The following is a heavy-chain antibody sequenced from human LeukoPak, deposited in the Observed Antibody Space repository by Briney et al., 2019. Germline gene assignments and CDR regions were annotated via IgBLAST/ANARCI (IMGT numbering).Heavy chain of an antibody. V-gene: IGHV3-23*01. Sequence: PGGSLRLSCAASGFTFSSYAMSWVRQAPGRGLEWVSAISISGDDTYYADSVKGRFTISRDNSRSTLYLQMNSLRAEDTALYYCAKLISISGWLFDYWGQGTLVTVSS. CDR3: AKLISISGWLFDY. CDR1: GFTFSSYA. CDR2: ISISGDDT. D-gene: IGHD6-19*01. J-gene: IGHJ4*02.